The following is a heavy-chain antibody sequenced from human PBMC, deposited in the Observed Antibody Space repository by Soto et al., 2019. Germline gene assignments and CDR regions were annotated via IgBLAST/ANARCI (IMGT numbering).Heavy chain of an antibody. D-gene: IGHD3-22*01. Sequence: PGESLNISCRTSGYSFTSYWIAWVRQMPGQGPESMGIIFASHLESRYQPSFQGQVPISADRCPSHVFLQWGSVKAEDTAVYFCARKDKSGYFNWFDPWGPGTLVTVSS. CDR1: GYSFTSYW. CDR2: IFASHLES. V-gene: IGHV5-51*03. CDR3: ARKDKSGYFNWFDP. J-gene: IGHJ5*02.